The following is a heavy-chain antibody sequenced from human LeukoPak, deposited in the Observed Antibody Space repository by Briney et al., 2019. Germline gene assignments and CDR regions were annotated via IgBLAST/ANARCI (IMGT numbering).Heavy chain of an antibody. CDR2: IPLSGST. CDR3: ARGIADPYSFDS. Sequence: SETLSLTCTPSGGSLSGDNYYWSWIRQPPGKGLQWIAYIPLSGSTNYNPSLKSRVTISLDTSKNQFSLKLSSVTAADTAVYYCARGIADPYSFDSWGQGTLVTVSS. J-gene: IGHJ4*02. CDR1: GGSLSGDNYY. V-gene: IGHV4-61*01. D-gene: IGHD6-13*01.